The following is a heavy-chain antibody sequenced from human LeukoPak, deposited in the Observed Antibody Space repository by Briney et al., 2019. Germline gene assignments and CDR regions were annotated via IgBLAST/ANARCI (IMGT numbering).Heavy chain of an antibody. CDR2: INSDGSST. V-gene: IGHV3-74*01. D-gene: IGHD2-21*01. CDR3: ARVLIRYLGFDP. CDR1: GFTFSSYG. Sequence: PGRSLRLSCAASGFTFSSYGMHWVRQAPGKGLVWVSRINSDGSSTSYADSVKGRFTISRDNAKNTLYLQMNSLRAEDTAVYYCARVLIRYLGFDPWGQGTLVTVSS. J-gene: IGHJ5*02.